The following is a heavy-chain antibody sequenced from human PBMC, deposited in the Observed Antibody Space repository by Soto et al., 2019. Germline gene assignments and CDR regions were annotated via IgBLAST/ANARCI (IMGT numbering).Heavy chain of an antibody. Sequence: EVQLVESGGGLVQPGGSLRLSCAASGFTFSRYWMSWVRQAPGKGLEWVANIKQDGSEKYYVDSVKGRFTISRDNAENSLYLQMHSLRAEDTAVYYCATYSTSWGWLDPWGQGTLVTVSS. CDR2: IKQDGSEK. J-gene: IGHJ5*02. V-gene: IGHV3-7*01. CDR1: GFTFSRYW. D-gene: IGHD6-6*01. CDR3: ATYSTSWGWLDP.